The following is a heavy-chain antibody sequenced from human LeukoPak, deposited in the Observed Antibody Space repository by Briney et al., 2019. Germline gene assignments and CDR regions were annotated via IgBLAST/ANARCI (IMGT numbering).Heavy chain of an antibody. Sequence: PGGSLRLSCAASGFTFSDYYMSWIRQAPGKGLEWVSYISTTSTYTDYADSVKGRFTISRDNAKNLLYLQMNSLRPEETAAYYCARDWYCSSSICYTDRNWFDPWGQGTLVTVPS. CDR3: ARDWYCSSSICYTDRNWFDP. CDR2: ISTTSTYT. CDR1: GFTFSDYY. J-gene: IGHJ5*02. D-gene: IGHD2-2*02. V-gene: IGHV3-11*05.